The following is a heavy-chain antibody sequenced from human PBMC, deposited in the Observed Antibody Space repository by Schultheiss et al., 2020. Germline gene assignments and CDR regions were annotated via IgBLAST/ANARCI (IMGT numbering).Heavy chain of an antibody. J-gene: IGHJ4*02. CDR3: ARDRGTMVRGVIGY. Sequence: KVSCKASGYIFTYYYIHWVRQAPGQGLEWMGWIDPNSGDTNYAQKFQGWVTITRDTSASTAYMELSSLRSEDTAVYYCARDRGTMVRGVIGYWGQGTLVTGSS. CDR1: GYIFTYYY. V-gene: IGHV1-2*04. D-gene: IGHD3-10*01. CDR2: IDPNSGDT.